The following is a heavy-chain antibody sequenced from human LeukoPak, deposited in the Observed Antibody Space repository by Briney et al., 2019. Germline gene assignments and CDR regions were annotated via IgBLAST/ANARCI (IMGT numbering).Heavy chain of an antibody. CDR1: GGTFSSYA. V-gene: IGHV1-69*13. CDR3: ARRGVIARGYFDY. J-gene: IGHJ4*02. CDR2: IIPIFGTA. Sequence: SVTVPCKASGGTFSSYAISWVRQAPGQGLEWMGGIIPIFGTANYAQKFQGRVTITADESTSTAYMELGSLRSEDTAVYYCARRGVIARGYFDYWGQGTLVTVSS. D-gene: IGHD3-10*01.